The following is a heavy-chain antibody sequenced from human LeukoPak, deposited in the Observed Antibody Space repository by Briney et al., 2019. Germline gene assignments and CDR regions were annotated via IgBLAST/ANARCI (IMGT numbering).Heavy chain of an antibody. V-gene: IGHV3-23*01. Sequence: GGSLRLSCAASGFSFTTHDMTWVRQAPGKGLEWVSSISYGGGSIHYSDSVKGRFTISRDNFKNTLFLQMNRLRVEDTAVYYCAQGATAQFYLGQGSLVIVTS. J-gene: IGHJ4*02. CDR3: AQGATAQFY. CDR1: GFSFTTHD. D-gene: IGHD2-21*02. CDR2: ISYGGGSI.